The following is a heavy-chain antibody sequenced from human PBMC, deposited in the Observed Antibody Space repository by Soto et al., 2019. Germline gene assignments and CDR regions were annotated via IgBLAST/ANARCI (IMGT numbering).Heavy chain of an antibody. D-gene: IGHD6-13*01. CDR2: IYSGGST. CDR1: GFTVSSNY. CDR3: VRIGGGSSWYPGYYYYYGMDV. V-gene: IGHV3-53*01. J-gene: IGHJ6*02. Sequence: PGGSLRLSCAAPGFTVSSNYMSWVRQAPGKGLEWVSVIYSGGSTYYADSVKGRFTISRDNSKNTLYLQMNSLRAEDTAVYYCVRIGGGSSWYPGYYYYYGMDVWGQGTTVTVSS.